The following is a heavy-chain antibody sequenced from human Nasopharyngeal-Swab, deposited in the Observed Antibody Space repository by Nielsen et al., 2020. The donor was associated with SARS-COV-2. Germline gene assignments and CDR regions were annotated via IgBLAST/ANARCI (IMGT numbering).Heavy chain of an antibody. J-gene: IGHJ6*03. CDR2: INAGNGNT. V-gene: IGHV1-3*01. CDR1: GYTFTSYA. Sequence: ASVKVSCKASGYTFTSYAMHWVRQAPGQRLEWMGWINAGNGNTKYSQKFQGRVTMTRDTSTSTVYMVLSSLRSEDTAVYYCARDPTLTYYDILTGYRTPDYYMDVWGKGTTVTVSS. D-gene: IGHD3-9*01. CDR3: ARDPTLTYYDILTGYRTPDYYMDV.